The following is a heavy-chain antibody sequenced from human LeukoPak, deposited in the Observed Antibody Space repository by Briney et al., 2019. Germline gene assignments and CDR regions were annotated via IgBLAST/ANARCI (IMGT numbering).Heavy chain of an antibody. D-gene: IGHD1-26*01. V-gene: IGHV4-59*08. Sequence: SETLSLTCAVYGGSFSGYYWSWIRQPPGKGLEWVGYIYYSGSTNYNPSLKSRVTISVDTSKNQFSLKLSSVTAADTAVYYCARSRELLLAFDIWGQGTMVTVSS. CDR2: IYYSGST. CDR1: GGSFSGYY. J-gene: IGHJ3*02. CDR3: ARSRELLLAFDI.